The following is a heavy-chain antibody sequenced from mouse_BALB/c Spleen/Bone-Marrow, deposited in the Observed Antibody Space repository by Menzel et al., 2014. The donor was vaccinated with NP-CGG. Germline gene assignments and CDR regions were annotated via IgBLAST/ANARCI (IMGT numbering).Heavy chain of an antibody. CDR3: ARSPPYGGYFDY. J-gene: IGHJ2*01. CDR2: ISPYNGGT. CDR1: GYSFTGYT. Sequence: EVKLMESGPELVKPGASMKISCKASGYSFTGYTMNWVKQSHGKNLEWIGLISPYNGGTSYNQKFKGKATLTVDKSSSTAYMELLSLTSEDSAVYYCARSPPYGGYFDYWGQGTTLTVSS. D-gene: IGHD1-1*01. V-gene: IGHV1-18*01.